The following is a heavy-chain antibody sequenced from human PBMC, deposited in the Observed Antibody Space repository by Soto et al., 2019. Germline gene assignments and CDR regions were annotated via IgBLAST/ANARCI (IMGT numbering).Heavy chain of an antibody. Sequence: GGSLRLSCAASGFTFSNYSMHWVRQAPGKGLEYVSGISNNGAHTDYAKSVKGRFTISRDNSENTLYLQMGSLRAEDMALYYCARRGYGSRWPNVYMDVWGKGTTVTVS. CDR1: GFTFSNYS. D-gene: IGHD6-13*01. CDR2: ISNNGAHT. CDR3: ARRGYGSRWPNVYMDV. J-gene: IGHJ6*03. V-gene: IGHV3-64*01.